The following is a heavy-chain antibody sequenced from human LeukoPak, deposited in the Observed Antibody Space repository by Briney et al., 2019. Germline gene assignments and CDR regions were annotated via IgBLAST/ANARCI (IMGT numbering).Heavy chain of an antibody. J-gene: IGHJ4*02. D-gene: IGHD6-13*01. CDR3: ARGIRYGSSWSYYFDY. CDR2: INPNSGGT. CDR1: GYTFTGYY. V-gene: IGHV1-2*02. Sequence: GASVKVSCKASGYTFTGYYMHWVRQAPGQGLEWMGWINPNSGGTNYAQKFQGRVTMTRDTSISTAYMGLSRLRSDDTAVYYCARGIRYGSSWSYYFDYWGQGTLVTVSS.